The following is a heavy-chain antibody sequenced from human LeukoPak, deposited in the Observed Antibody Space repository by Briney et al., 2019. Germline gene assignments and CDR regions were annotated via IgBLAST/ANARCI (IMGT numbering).Heavy chain of an antibody. CDR2: IYPGDFDT. V-gene: IGHV5-51*01. CDR1: GYSFTKYW. CDR3: ARREQQLVLDDFDI. Sequence: GESLKISCKGSGYSFTKYWIGWVRQMPGKGLEWMGIIYPGDFDTRYSPSFQGQVTISADKSISTAYLQWSSLKASDTAMYYCARREQQLVLDDFDIWGQGTMVTVSS. J-gene: IGHJ3*02. D-gene: IGHD6-13*01.